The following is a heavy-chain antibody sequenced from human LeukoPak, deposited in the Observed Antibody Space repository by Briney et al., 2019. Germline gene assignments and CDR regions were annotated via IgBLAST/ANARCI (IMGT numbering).Heavy chain of an antibody. Sequence: ASVKVSCKASGYTFTSYGISWVRQAPGQGLEWMGWISAYNGNTNYAQKLQGRVTMTTDTSTSSAYMELRSLRSDDTAVYYCAVSSGWPPNMYYFDYWGQGTLVTVSS. V-gene: IGHV1-18*01. J-gene: IGHJ4*02. D-gene: IGHD6-19*01. CDR1: GYTFTSYG. CDR2: ISAYNGNT. CDR3: AVSSGWPPNMYYFDY.